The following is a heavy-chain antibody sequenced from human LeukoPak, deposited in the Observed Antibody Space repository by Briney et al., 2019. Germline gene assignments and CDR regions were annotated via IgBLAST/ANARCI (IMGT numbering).Heavy chain of an antibody. V-gene: IGHV4-39*01. J-gene: IGHJ5*02. Sequence: SETQSLTCTVSGGSISSSDYYWGWIRQPPGKGLEWIGSIYYGGSTYYNPSLKSRVTISVDTSMNQFSLKLSFVTTADTAVYYCARALGYCSGGSCTRGYNWFDPWGQGTLVTVPS. D-gene: IGHD2-15*01. CDR3: ARALGYCSGGSCTRGYNWFDP. CDR1: GGSISSSDYY. CDR2: IYYGGST.